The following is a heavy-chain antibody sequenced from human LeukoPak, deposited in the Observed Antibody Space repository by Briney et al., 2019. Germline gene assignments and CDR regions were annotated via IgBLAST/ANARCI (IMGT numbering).Heavy chain of an antibody. D-gene: IGHD3-22*01. V-gene: IGHV3-23*01. J-gene: IGHJ4*02. Sequence: GGSLRLSCAVSGITLSNYGMSWVRQAPGKGLEWVAGISGSGGGAQYADSVKGRFTISRDNAKNRLYLQMNSLRAEDTAVYFCAKRGVVIRVILVGFHKEAYYFDSWGQGALVTVSS. CDR3: AKRGVVIRVILVGFHKEAYYFDS. CDR1: GITLSNYG. CDR2: ISGSGGGA.